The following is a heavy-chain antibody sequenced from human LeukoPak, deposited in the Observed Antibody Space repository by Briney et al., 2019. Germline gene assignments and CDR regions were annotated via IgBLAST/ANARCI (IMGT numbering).Heavy chain of an antibody. CDR1: GFTFSSYS. J-gene: IGHJ4*02. V-gene: IGHV3-48*04. Sequence: GGSLRLSCAASGFTFSSYSMNWVRQAPGKGLEWVSYISSSSSTIYYADSVKGRFTISRDNAKNSLYLQMNSLRAEDTAVYYCAREREGVVVPAAVFDYWGQGTLVTVSS. CDR3: AREREGVVVPAAVFDY. CDR2: ISSSSSTI. D-gene: IGHD2-2*01.